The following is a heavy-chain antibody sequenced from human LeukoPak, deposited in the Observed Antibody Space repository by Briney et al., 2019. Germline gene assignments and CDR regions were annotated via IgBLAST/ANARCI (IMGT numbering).Heavy chain of an antibody. CDR1: GFTFSSYG. CDR2: ISYDGSNK. J-gene: IGHJ4*02. V-gene: IGHV3-30*18. D-gene: IGHD3-10*01. Sequence: AGGSLRLSCAASGFTFSSYGMHWVRQVPGKGLEWVAVISYDGSNKYYADSVKGRFTISRDNSKNTLYLEMNSLRAEDTAVYYCAKDNDYYGSGSYFVFGLDYLGQGTLVTVSS. CDR3: AKDNDYYGSGSYFVFGLDY.